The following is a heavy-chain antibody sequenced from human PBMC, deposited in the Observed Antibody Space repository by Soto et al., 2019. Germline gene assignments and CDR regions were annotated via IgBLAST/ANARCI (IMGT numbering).Heavy chain of an antibody. D-gene: IGHD2-15*01. CDR3: VRGQEVGAPFFDS. CDR1: GFTFRSFD. CDR2: IGTIGDT. J-gene: IGHJ4*02. V-gene: IGHV3-13*01. Sequence: EVQLVESGGGLVQPGGSLRLTCAASGFTFRSFDFHWVRQATGKGLEWVATIGTIGDTYYPVSVKGRFTVSRENANSSVSLQMDSLRVGDTAVYFCVRGQEVGAPFFDSWGQGTPVTVSS.